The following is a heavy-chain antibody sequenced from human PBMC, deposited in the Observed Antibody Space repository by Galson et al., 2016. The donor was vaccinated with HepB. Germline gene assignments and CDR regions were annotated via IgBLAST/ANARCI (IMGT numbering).Heavy chain of an antibody. Sequence: TLSLTCAVSGGSISSGGHSWSWIRQPPGKGLEWIGYVFYSGSTNYNPSLQSRVTISVDTSKNQFSLKLSSVTAADTAVYYCARGRPTSTDPRGYCSRSNRGSYYDILTSYYVACVAAVDYWGQGTLVTVSS. J-gene: IGHJ4*02. V-gene: IGHV4-30-2*05. CDR2: VFYSGST. CDR3: ARGRPTSTDPRGYCSRSNRGSYYDILTSYYVACVAAVDY. CDR1: GGSISSGGHS. D-gene: IGHD3-9*01.